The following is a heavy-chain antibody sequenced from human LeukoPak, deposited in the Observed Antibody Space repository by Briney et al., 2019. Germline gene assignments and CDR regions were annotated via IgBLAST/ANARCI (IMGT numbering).Heavy chain of an antibody. CDR1: GGSFSGYY. J-gene: IGHJ6*03. CDR2: INHSGST. Sequence: SETLSLTCAVYGGSFSGYYWSWIRQPPGKGLEWIGEINHSGSTNYNPSLKSRVTISVDTSKNQFSLRLSSVTAADTAVYSCARGGEYYYDSSGYYYSAYYYYYMDVWGKGTTVTVSS. D-gene: IGHD3-22*01. V-gene: IGHV4-34*01. CDR3: ARGGEYYYDSSGYYYSAYYYYYMDV.